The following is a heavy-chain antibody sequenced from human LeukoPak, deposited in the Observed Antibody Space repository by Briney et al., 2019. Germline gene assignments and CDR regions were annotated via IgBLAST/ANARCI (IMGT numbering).Heavy chain of an antibody. V-gene: IGHV4-34*01. CDR2: INHSGST. Sequence: SETLSLTCAVSGGSISSGGYYWSWIRQPPGKGLEWIGEINHSGSTNYNPSLKSRVTISVDTSKNQFSLKLSSVTAADTAVYYCARGSTIFGPLADAFDIWGQGTMVTVSS. J-gene: IGHJ3*02. D-gene: IGHD5/OR15-5a*01. CDR1: GGSISSGGYY. CDR3: ARGSTIFGPLADAFDI.